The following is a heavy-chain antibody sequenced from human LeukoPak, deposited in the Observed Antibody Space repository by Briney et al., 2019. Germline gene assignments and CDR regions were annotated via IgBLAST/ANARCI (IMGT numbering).Heavy chain of an antibody. CDR2: ISGSGAST. Sequence: GGSLRLSCAASGVTFDSFAMSWVRQAPGKGLEWLSAISGSGASTYYGDSVKGRFTISRDNSRDTLYLQMDSLRAEDTAVYYCAKRPTTLTTFGRDYWGQGTLVTVSS. J-gene: IGHJ4*02. V-gene: IGHV3-23*01. CDR3: AKRPTTLTTFGRDY. CDR1: GVTFDSFA. D-gene: IGHD4-17*01.